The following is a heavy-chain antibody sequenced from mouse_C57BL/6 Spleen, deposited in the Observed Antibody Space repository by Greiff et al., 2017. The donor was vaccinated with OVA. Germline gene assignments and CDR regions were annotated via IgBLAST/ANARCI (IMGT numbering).Heavy chain of an antibody. D-gene: IGHD1-1*01. CDR1: GFSLSTSNMG. J-gene: IGHJ1*03. V-gene: IGHV8-5*01. Sequence: QVTLKVSGPGILQPSQTLSLTCSFSGFSLSTSNMGIGWIRQPSGKGLEWLAHIWWNDDKYYNPSLKSRLTISKDTSNSQVFLKITSVDTADTDTYYCAQIFTTVVDWYFDVWGTGTTVTVAS. CDR2: IWWNDDK. CDR3: AQIFTTVVDWYFDV.